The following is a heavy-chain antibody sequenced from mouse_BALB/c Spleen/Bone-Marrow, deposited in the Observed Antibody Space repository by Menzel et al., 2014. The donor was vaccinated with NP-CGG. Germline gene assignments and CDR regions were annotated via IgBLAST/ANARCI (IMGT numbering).Heavy chain of an antibody. J-gene: IGHJ3*01. CDR2: IDPANGNT. Sequence: VQLKHSGAELVKPGASVKLSCTASGFNIKDTYMHWVKQRPEQGLEWIGRIDPANGNTKYDPKFQGKATITTDTSSNTASLQLSSLTSEDTAVYYCAGDYSFTYWGQGTLVTVSA. D-gene: IGHD1-1*01. CDR1: GFNIKDTY. CDR3: AGDYSFTY. V-gene: IGHV14-3*02.